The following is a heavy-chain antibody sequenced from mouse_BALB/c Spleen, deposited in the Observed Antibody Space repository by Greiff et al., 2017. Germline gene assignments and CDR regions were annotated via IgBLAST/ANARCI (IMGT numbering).Heavy chain of an antibody. CDR3: ARIYGSSHFAY. D-gene: IGHD1-1*01. V-gene: IGHV3-2*02. CDR2: ISYSGST. Sequence: EVQLVESGPGLVKPSQSLSLTCTVTGYSITSDYAWTWIQQFPGNKLEWMGYISYSGSTSYNPSLKSRISITRDTSKNQFFLQLNSVTTEDTATYYCARIYGSSHFAYWGQGTLVTVSA. J-gene: IGHJ3*01. CDR1: GYSITSDYA.